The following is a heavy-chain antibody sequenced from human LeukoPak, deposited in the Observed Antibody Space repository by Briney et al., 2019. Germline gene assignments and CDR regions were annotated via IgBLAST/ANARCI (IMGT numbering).Heavy chain of an antibody. Sequence: GGSLRLSCAASGFTFRSSAMSWVRQAPGKGLEWVSAISGSGGSTYYADSVKGRFTISRDNSKNTLFLQMNSLRVEDTAVYYCAKGYYDSSGYTEFDYWGQGTLVTVSS. CDR1: GFTFRSSA. J-gene: IGHJ4*02. D-gene: IGHD3-22*01. V-gene: IGHV3-23*01. CDR3: AKGYYDSSGYTEFDY. CDR2: ISGSGGST.